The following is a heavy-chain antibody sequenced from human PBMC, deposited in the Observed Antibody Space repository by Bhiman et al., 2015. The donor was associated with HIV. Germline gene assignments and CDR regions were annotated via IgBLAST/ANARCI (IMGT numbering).Heavy chain of an antibody. Sequence: QVHLVESGGAVVQPGTSLRLSCSASGFTFNDHGMHWLRQAPGKGLEWVAVISHDGRDDQYADSVKGRFIMSRDNSKNTVSLQMNNLRVEDTARYYCARDHYRVLGAPDFWGQGTLVTVSS. CDR1: GFTFNDHG. V-gene: IGHV3-30*03. CDR3: ARDHYRVLGAPDF. D-gene: IGHD1-26*01. J-gene: IGHJ4*02. CDR2: ISHDGRDD.